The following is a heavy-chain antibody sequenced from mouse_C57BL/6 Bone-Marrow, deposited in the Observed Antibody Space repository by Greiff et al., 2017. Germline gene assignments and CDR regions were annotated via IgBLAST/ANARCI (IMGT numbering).Heavy chain of an antibody. Sequence: QVQLQQPGAELVKPGASVKLSCKASGYTFTSYWMQWVKQRPGQGLEWIGEIDPSDSYTNYNQKFKGKATLTVDTSSSTAYMQLSSLTSEDSAVYYCASRLSPGFADWGQGTLVTVAA. V-gene: IGHV1-50*01. CDR1: GYTFTSYW. CDR3: ASRLSPGFAD. CDR2: IDPSDSYT. J-gene: IGHJ3*01.